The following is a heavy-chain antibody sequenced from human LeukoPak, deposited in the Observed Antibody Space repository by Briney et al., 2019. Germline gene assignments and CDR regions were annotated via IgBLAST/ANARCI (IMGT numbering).Heavy chain of an antibody. Sequence: SETLSLTCAVYGGSFSGYYWSWIRQPPGKGLEWIGEINHSGSTNYNPSLKSRVTISVDTSKNQSSLKLSSVTAADTAVYYCARLRIGYSSSPGWFDPWGQGTLVTVSS. D-gene: IGHD6-6*01. CDR3: ARLRIGYSSSPGWFDP. V-gene: IGHV4-34*01. J-gene: IGHJ5*02. CDR2: INHSGST. CDR1: GGSFSGYY.